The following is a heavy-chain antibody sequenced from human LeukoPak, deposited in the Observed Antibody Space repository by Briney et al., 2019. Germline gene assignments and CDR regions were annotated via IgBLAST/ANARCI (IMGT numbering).Heavy chain of an antibody. CDR2: IYTSGST. Sequence: SETLSLTCTVSGGSISSYYWSWIRQPAGKGLEWIGRIYTSGSTNYNPSLKSRVTMSVDTSKNQFSLKLSSVTAADTAVYYCARSASSSSLLYYFDYWGRGTLVTVSS. CDR3: ARSASSSSLLYYFDY. D-gene: IGHD6-6*01. V-gene: IGHV4-4*07. CDR1: GGSISSYY. J-gene: IGHJ4*02.